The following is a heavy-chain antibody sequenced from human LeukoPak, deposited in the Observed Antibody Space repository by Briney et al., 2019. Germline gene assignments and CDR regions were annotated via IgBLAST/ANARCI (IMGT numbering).Heavy chain of an antibody. D-gene: IGHD2-8*01. CDR2: IQNDGSST. CDR1: GSTFSSYW. J-gene: IGHJ4*02. CDR3: VCYGIAPPY. Sequence: GGSLRLSCEASGSTFSSYWMHWVRQAPAKGPEWVSRIQNDGSSTVYADSVKGRFTISRDNAKNTLYLQMNTLRVVDTAVYYCVCYGIAPPYWGQGTLVTVSS. V-gene: IGHV3-74*01.